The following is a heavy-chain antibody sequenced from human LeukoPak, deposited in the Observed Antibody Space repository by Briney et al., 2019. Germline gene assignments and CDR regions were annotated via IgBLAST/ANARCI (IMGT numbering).Heavy chain of an antibody. D-gene: IGHD3-22*01. V-gene: IGHV4-34*01. J-gene: IGHJ4*02. CDR2: INHSGST. CDR1: GGSFSSYY. CDR3: ASRQHDYDGGGFLSRFDY. Sequence: SETLSLTCAVYGGSFSSYYWSWIRQPPGKGLEWIGEINHSGSTNYNPSLKSRVTISVDTSKNQFSLKLSSVTAADTAVYYCASRQHDYDGGGFLSRFDYWGQGTLVTVSS.